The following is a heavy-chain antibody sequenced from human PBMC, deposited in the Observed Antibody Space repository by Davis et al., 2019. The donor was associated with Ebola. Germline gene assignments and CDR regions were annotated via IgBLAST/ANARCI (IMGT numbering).Heavy chain of an antibody. CDR2: IYSGCTT. V-gene: IGHV3-53*04. D-gene: IGHD3-22*01. J-gene: IGHJ2*01. CDR1: GFIFTSNY. Sequence: GGSLRLSCTASGFIFTSNYMSWVRQAPGELLEWVSGIYSGCTTNFADSVKGRFTISRHNSKNTLYLQINSLRAEDTAVYYCARGYYDSTGNRYFDFWGRGTLVTVSS. CDR3: ARGYYDSTGNRYFDF.